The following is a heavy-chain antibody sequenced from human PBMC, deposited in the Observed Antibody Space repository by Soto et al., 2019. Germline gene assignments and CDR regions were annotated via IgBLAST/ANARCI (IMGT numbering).Heavy chain of an antibody. CDR3: ARGGLAMVREIIYYYYGMDV. D-gene: IGHD3-10*01. CDR1: GYTFTSYY. J-gene: IGHJ6*02. V-gene: IGHV1-46*03. CDR2: INPSGGST. Sequence: GASVKVSCKASGYTFTSYYMHWVRQAPGQGLEWMGIINPSGGSTSYAQKFQGRVTMTRDTSTSTVYMELSSLRSEDTAVYYCARGGLAMVREIIYYYYGMDVWGQGTTVTVSS.